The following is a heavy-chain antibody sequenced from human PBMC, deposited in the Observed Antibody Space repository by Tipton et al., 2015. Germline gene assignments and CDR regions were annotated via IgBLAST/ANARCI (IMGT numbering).Heavy chain of an antibody. J-gene: IGHJ4*02. CDR1: GGSISSSRYY. CDR3: ARRDYSRDY. V-gene: IGHV4-39*01. D-gene: IGHD2-15*01. Sequence: TLSLTCTVSGGSISSSRYYWGWIRQPPGKGLEWIGSIYYSGSTYYNSSLKSRVTMSVDTSKNQLSLKLSSVTAADTAVYYCARRDYSRDYWGQGTLVTVSS. CDR2: IYYSGST.